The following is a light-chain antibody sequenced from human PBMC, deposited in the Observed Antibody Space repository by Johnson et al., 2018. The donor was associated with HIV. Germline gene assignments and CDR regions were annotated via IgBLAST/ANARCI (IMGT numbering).Light chain of an antibody. CDR1: SSNIGNNY. Sequence: QSVLTQPPSMSPAPGQKVTISCSGSSSNIGNNYVSWYQQLPGTAPKLLIYENNKRPSGIPDRFSGSKSGTSATLGITGLQTGDEADYYCGTWDSSLSVDYVFGTGTKVTVL. V-gene: IGLV1-51*02. CDR2: ENN. J-gene: IGLJ1*01. CDR3: GTWDSSLSVDYV.